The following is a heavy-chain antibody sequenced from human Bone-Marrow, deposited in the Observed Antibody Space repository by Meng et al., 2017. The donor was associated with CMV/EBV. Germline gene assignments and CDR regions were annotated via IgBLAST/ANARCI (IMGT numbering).Heavy chain of an antibody. V-gene: IGHV3-9*01. CDR2: ISWNSGSI. CDR1: GFTVSSNY. J-gene: IGHJ6*02. CDR3: AKDIGPNTYYYYGMDV. D-gene: IGHD2-8*01. Sequence: SLKISCAASGFTVSSNYMSWVRQAPGKGLEWVSGISWNSGSIGYADSVKGRFTISRDNAKNSLYLQMNSLRAEDTALYYCAKDIGPNTYYYYGMDVWGQGTTVTVSS.